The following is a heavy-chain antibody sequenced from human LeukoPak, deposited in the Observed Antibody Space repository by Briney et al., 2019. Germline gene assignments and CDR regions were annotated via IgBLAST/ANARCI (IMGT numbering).Heavy chain of an antibody. CDR1: GGSISSYY. CDR3: ARLRVYYFDY. Sequence: PSETLSLTCTVSGGSISSYYWSWIRQPTGKGLDWIGRIYTSGSTNNPSLKSRVTISVDTSKNQFSLKLSSVTAADTAVYYCARLRVYYFDYWGQGTLVTVSS. D-gene: IGHD3-10*01. CDR2: IYTSGST. J-gene: IGHJ4*02. V-gene: IGHV4-4*07.